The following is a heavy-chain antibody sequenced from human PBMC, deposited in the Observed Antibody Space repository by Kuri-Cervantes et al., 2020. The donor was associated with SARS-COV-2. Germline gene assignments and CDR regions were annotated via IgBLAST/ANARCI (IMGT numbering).Heavy chain of an antibody. CDR2: ISSSSSYI. Sequence: GGSLRLSCAASGFIFSSYSMNWVRQAPGKGLEWVSSISSSSSYIYYADSVKGRFTISRDNSKNSLYLQMNSLRVEDTALYYCAKDRGDFWYYYMDVWGKGTTVTVSS. J-gene: IGHJ6*03. V-gene: IGHV3-21*04. CDR1: GFIFSSYS. CDR3: AKDRGDFWYYYMDV. D-gene: IGHD2-21*02.